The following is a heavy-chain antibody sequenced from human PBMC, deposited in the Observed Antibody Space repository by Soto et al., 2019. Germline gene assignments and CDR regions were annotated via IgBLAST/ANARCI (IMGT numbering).Heavy chain of an antibody. D-gene: IGHD3-16*02. CDR3: AKALGELSPESYDY. CDR2: ISYDGSEK. J-gene: IGHJ4*02. Sequence: QVQLVESGGGVVQPGRSLRLSCAASGFTVSRYGMHWVRQAPGKGLEWVAVISYDGSEKYYADSVKGRFTISRDNSKNTLNLQMNSLRADDTAVYYCAKALGELSPESYDYWGQGTLITVSS. V-gene: IGHV3-30*18. CDR1: GFTVSRYG.